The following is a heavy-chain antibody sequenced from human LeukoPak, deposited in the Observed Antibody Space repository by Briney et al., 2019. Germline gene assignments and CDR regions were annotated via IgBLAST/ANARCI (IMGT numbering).Heavy chain of an antibody. CDR2: IIPIFGTA. CDR3: ARVVFGMVRRWFDH. J-gene: IGHJ5*02. Sequence: SVKVSCKASGGTFSSYAISWVRQAPGQGLEWMGGIIPIFGTANYAQKFQGRVTITADESTSTAYMELSSLRSEDTAVYYCARVVFGMVRRWFDHWGQGTLVTVSS. D-gene: IGHD3-3*01. V-gene: IGHV1-69*13. CDR1: GGTFSSYA.